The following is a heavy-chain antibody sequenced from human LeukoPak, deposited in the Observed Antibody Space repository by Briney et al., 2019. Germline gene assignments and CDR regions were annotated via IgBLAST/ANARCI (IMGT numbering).Heavy chain of an antibody. CDR1: GFTFSSYW. D-gene: IGHD3-3*01. Sequence: GGSLRLSCAASGFTFSSYWMSWVRQAPGKGLEWVANIKQDGSEKYYVDSVKGRFTISRDNAKNSLYLQMNSLRAEDTAVYYCARGPITIFGPVGPWGQGTLVTVSS. CDR2: IKQDGSEK. V-gene: IGHV3-7*04. J-gene: IGHJ5*02. CDR3: ARGPITIFGPVGP.